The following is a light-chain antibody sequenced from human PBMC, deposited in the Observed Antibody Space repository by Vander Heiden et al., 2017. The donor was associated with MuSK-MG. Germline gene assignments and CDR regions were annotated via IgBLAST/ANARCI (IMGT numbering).Light chain of an antibody. CDR2: GKN. Sequence: SSELTQAPAVSVALVQTVRITCQGDSLRSYYASWYQQKPGQAPVLVIYGKNNRPSGIPDRFSGSSSGNTASLTITGAQAEDEADYYCNSRDSSGNHLVFGGGTKLTVL. CDR1: SLRSYY. J-gene: IGLJ2*01. V-gene: IGLV3-19*01. CDR3: NSRDSSGNHLV.